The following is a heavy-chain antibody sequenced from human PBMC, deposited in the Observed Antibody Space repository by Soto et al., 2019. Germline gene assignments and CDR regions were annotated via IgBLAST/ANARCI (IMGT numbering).Heavy chain of an antibody. J-gene: IGHJ6*02. CDR1: GFTFSRYW. Sequence: EVQLVESGGGLVLPGGSLRLSCAASGFTFSRYWMHWVRQAPGKGLVWVSRISSYGSDTHYADSVKGLFTISRDNAKNTLYLQMNSLRADDTDVYYCASNYAYAEGYYWYGIDVWGQGTTVTVSS. D-gene: IGHD3-16*01. V-gene: IGHV3-74*01. CDR2: ISSYGSDT. CDR3: ASNYAYAEGYYWYGIDV.